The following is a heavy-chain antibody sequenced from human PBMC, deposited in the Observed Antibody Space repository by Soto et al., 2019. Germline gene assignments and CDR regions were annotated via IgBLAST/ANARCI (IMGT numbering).Heavy chain of an antibody. D-gene: IGHD3-16*01. J-gene: IGHJ4*02. CDR3: AQLGLMTFSHKHYFNH. CDR2: IKSDGSST. CDR1: GFSFDNYG. Sequence: EVQLLESGGALVQPGGSLRLSCVASGFSFDNYGMSWVRQAPGKGLEWVSAIKSDGSSTYYAASVKDRFTISRDNSKNTLYLQLNSLRAEDTAVYYCAQLGLMTFSHKHYFNHWGRGTLVTVSS. V-gene: IGHV3-23*01.